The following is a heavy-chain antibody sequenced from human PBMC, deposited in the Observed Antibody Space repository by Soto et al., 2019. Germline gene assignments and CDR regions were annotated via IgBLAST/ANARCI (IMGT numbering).Heavy chain of an antibody. V-gene: IGHV4-4*02. CDR1: GGSISSSNW. CDR3: ARDRDIVVVPAAIRAYAFDI. CDR2: IYHSGST. Sequence: QVQLQESGPGLVKPSGTLSLTCAVSGGSISSSNWWSWVRQPPGKGLEWIGEIYHSGSTNYNPSLKSRVTISVDKSKNQCSLKLSSVTAADTAVYYCARDRDIVVVPAAIRAYAFDIWGQGTMVTVSS. J-gene: IGHJ3*02. D-gene: IGHD2-2*01.